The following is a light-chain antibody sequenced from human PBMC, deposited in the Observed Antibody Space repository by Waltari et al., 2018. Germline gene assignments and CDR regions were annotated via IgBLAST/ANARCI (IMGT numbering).Light chain of an antibody. CDR3: SSYAGSNYV. CDR1: SSDVGGYNY. V-gene: IGLV2-8*01. J-gene: IGLJ1*01. CDR2: EVS. Sequence: QSALTQPPSASGSPGQSVTISCTGTSSDVGGYNYVSWYQQHPGKAPKPMIYEVSKRPSGVPNCFSGANAGSTASLTVSGLQAEDEADYYSSSYAGSNYVFGTGTKVTVL.